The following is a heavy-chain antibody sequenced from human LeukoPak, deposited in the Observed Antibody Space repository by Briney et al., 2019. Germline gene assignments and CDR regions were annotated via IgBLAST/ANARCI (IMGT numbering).Heavy chain of an antibody. CDR1: GYSFDYYW. CDR3: ARAPLQWLGGYFDY. Sequence: GESLQISCKASGYSFDYYWIAWVRQLPGKGLEWMGIIYPDDSDSTYSPSFQGQVTISVDKSINTAYLQWSSLKASNTAIYYCARAPLQWLGGYFDYWGQGTLVTVSS. D-gene: IGHD6-19*01. CDR2: IYPDDSDS. J-gene: IGHJ4*02. V-gene: IGHV5-51*01.